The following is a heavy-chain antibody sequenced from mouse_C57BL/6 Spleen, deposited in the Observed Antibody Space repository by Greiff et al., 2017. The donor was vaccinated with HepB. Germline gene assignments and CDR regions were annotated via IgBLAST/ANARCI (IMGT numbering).Heavy chain of an antibody. CDR2: ISSGGSYT. CDR1: GFTFSSYG. J-gene: IGHJ3*01. CDR3: ASLYGSSSAY. D-gene: IGHD1-1*01. V-gene: IGHV5-6*01. Sequence: EVKLMESGGDLVKPGGSLKLSCAASGFTFSSYGLSWVRQTPDKRLEWVATISSGGSYTYYPDSVKGRFTISRDNAKNTLYLQMSSLKSEDTAMYYCASLYGSSSAYWGQGTLVTVSA.